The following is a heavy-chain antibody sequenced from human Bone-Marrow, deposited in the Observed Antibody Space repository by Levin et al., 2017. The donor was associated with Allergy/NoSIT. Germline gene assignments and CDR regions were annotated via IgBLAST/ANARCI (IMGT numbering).Heavy chain of an antibody. CDR1: GYTFKDHW. Sequence: AGGSLRLSCKGSGYTFKDHWIGWVRQMPGKGLEWMGVINPGDSDTRYSPSFEGQVTISADKSINTAYLQWTSLTASDTATYYCVRHGQWLADWYFDSWGQGTLVTVSS. J-gene: IGHJ4*02. D-gene: IGHD6-19*01. CDR2: INPGDSDT. CDR3: VRHGQWLADWYFDS. V-gene: IGHV5-51*01.